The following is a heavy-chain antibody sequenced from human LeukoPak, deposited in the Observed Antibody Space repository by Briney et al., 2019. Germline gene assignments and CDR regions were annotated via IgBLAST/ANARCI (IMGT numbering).Heavy chain of an antibody. V-gene: IGHV3-48*04. CDR1: GFTFSSYS. CDR2: ISSSSSTI. J-gene: IGHJ4*02. D-gene: IGHD5-12*01. Sequence: PGGSLRLSCAASGFTFSSYSMNWVRQAPGKGLEWVSYISSSSSTIYYADSVKGRFTISRDNAKNSLYLQMNSLRAEDTAVYYCARGIKYYFDYWGLGTLVTVSS. CDR3: ARGIKYYFDY.